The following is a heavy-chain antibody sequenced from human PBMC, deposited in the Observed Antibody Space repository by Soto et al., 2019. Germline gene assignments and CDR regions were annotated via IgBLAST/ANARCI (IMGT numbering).Heavy chain of an antibody. CDR1: VYSFTSYW. V-gene: IGHV5-10-1*01. CDR3: ARRGRRNDAFEI. Sequence: GVSLKSSYTGSVYSFTSYWISWVRQRTGKGLEWLGRIDPSDSYTNYSPSFQGHVTTSADKSISTAYLQWSSLKASDTAMYYCARRGRRNDAFEIWGQRTMVTV. CDR2: IDPSDSYT. J-gene: IGHJ3*02.